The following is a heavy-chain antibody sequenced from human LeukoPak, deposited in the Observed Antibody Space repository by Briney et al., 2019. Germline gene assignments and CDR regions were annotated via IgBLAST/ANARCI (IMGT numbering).Heavy chain of an antibody. Sequence: ASVKVSCKASGYTFTSHAMNWVRQAPGQGLEWMGWINTNTGNPTYAQGFTGRFVFSLDTSVSTAYLQISSLKAEDTAVYYCARSWLTTVTPYYYYYGMDVWGQGTTVTVSS. V-gene: IGHV7-4-1*02. CDR1: GYTFTSHA. D-gene: IGHD4-17*01. CDR3: ARSWLTTVTPYYYYYGMDV. J-gene: IGHJ6*02. CDR2: INTNTGNP.